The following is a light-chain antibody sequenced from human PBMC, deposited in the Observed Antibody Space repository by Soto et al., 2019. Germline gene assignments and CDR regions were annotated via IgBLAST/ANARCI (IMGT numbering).Light chain of an antibody. V-gene: IGKV3-20*01. Sequence: IVLTQSPGTLSLSPGERATLSCRASQSISNSHLARYQQKPGQAPRLLIYGASNRATGIPDRFSGSGSGTDFTLTISRLEPEDFAVYYCHQYGISPPWTFGQGTKVEIK. CDR3: HQYGISPPWT. J-gene: IGKJ1*01. CDR1: QSISNSH. CDR2: GAS.